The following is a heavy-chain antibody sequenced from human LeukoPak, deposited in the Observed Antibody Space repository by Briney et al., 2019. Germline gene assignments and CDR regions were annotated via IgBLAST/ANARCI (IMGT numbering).Heavy chain of an antibody. CDR2: INPNSGGT. D-gene: IGHD3-22*01. J-gene: IGHJ4*02. Sequence: VASVKVSCKASGYTFTGYYMHWVRQAPGQGLEWMGWINPNSGGTNYAQKFQGRVTMTRDTSISTAYMELSRLRSDDTAVYYCARVAAETGSQXXXXXXGYSHFDYWGQGTLXT. CDR3: ARVAAETGSQXXXXXXGYSHFDY. CDR1: GYTFTGYY. V-gene: IGHV1-2*02.